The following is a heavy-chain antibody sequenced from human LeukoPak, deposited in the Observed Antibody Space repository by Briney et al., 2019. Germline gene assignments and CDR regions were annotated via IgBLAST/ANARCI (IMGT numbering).Heavy chain of an antibody. CDR3: ARGAVMTTVTTWFDP. CDR1: GGSISSSSYY. D-gene: IGHD4-17*01. CDR2: IYYSGST. V-gene: IGHV4-39*07. Sequence: PSETLSLTCTVSGGSISSSSYYWGWIRQPPGKGLEWIGSIYYSGSTYYNPSLKSRVTISVDTSKNQFSLKLSSVTAADTAVYYYARGAVMTTVTTWFDPWGQGTLVTVSS. J-gene: IGHJ5*02.